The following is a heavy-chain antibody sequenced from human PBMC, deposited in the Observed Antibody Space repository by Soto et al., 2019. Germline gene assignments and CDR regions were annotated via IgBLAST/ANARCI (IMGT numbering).Heavy chain of an antibody. J-gene: IGHJ3*02. V-gene: IGHV1-3*01. Sequence: GSVKVSCKASGYTFTSYAMHWVRQAPGQRLERMGWINAGNGNTKYSQKFQGRVTITRDTSASTAYMELSSLRSEDTAVYYCARETVDCSSTSCPEPDAFDIWGQGTMVTVSS. D-gene: IGHD2-2*01. CDR1: GYTFTSYA. CDR3: ARETVDCSSTSCPEPDAFDI. CDR2: INAGNGNT.